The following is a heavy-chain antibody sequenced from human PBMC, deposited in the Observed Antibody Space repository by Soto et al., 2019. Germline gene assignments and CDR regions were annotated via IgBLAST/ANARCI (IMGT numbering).Heavy chain of an antibody. CDR1: GYSFTAYY. CDR2: INPNTGGT. D-gene: IGHD5-12*01. Sequence: ASVKVSCKASGYSFTAYYIHLVRQAPGQGLEWMGWINPNTGGTNYAQKFQGLVTMTRDTSVNTVFLEMSRLTSGDTAVYYCARDFSGTNTLNFDFWVQGALVTVSS. V-gene: IGHV1-2*02. J-gene: IGHJ4*02. CDR3: ARDFSGTNTLNFDF.